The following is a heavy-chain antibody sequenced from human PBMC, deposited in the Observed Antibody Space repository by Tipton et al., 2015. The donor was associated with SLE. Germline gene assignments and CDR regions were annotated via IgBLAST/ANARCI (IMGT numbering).Heavy chain of an antibody. J-gene: IGHJ4*02. CDR1: GGSFSGYY. V-gene: IGHV4-59*10. CDR2: IYTSGST. D-gene: IGHD3-22*01. CDR3: ARAYDSSPGDYFDY. Sequence: TLSLTCAVYGGSFSGYYWSWIRQPAGKGLEWIGRIYTSGSTNYNPSLKSRVTISVDTSKNQFSLKLSSVTAADTAVYYCARAYDSSPGDYFDYWGQGTLVTVSS.